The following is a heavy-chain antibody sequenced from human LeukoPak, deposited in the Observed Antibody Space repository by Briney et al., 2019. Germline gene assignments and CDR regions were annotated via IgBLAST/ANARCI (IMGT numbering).Heavy chain of an antibody. CDR1: GFTFSGYW. J-gene: IGHJ4*02. Sequence: AGGSLRLSCAASGFTFSGYWMHWVRQAPGKGLVWVSRINSDGSSTSYADSVKGRFTISRDNAKNTLYLQMNSLRAEDTAVYYCARERRLYCSSTSCYEDFDYWGQGTLVTVSS. CDR3: ARERRLYCSSTSCYEDFDY. CDR2: INSDGSST. D-gene: IGHD2-2*01. V-gene: IGHV3-74*01.